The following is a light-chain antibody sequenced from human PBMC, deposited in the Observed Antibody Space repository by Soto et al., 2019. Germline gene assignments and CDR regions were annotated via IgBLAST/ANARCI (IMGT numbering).Light chain of an antibody. J-gene: IGKJ2*01. Sequence: EMVLTQSPGTLSLSPGKRATLSCRASQRVTSVHLAWYQQRPGQAPRLLNFGSSNRATGVTERFTGSASGTDINLTISRLAPEDSATYYCQYYGASPLYTFGRGTKLEIE. V-gene: IGKV3-20*01. CDR1: QRVTSVH. CDR3: QYYGASPLYT. CDR2: GSS.